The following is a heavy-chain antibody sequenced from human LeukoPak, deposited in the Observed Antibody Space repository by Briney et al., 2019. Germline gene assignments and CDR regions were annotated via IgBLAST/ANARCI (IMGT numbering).Heavy chain of an antibody. Sequence: ASVKVSCKASGYTFSDHHMHWVRQAPGQGLEWMGKITPSDGSTTYTQKFQDRVTMTRDTSTSTVYMELNSLSSEDTALYYCARDTYGSDYWGQGILVTVSS. D-gene: IGHD3-10*01. CDR2: ITPSDGST. V-gene: IGHV1-46*01. CDR1: GYTFSDHH. J-gene: IGHJ4*02. CDR3: ARDTYGSDY.